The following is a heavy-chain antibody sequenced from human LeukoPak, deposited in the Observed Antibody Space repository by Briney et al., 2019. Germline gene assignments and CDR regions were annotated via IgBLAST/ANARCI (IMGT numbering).Heavy chain of an antibody. CDR3: ARPSTIDAFDI. V-gene: IGHV3-74*01. CDR1: GFTLSSYW. Sequence: QPGGSLRLSCAASGFTLSSYWMHWVRHAPGKGLVWVSRINSDGSSTSYADSVKGRFTISRDNAKNTLYLQMNSLRAEDTAVYYCARPSTIDAFDIWGQGTMVTVSS. J-gene: IGHJ3*02. D-gene: IGHD3-3*01. CDR2: INSDGSST.